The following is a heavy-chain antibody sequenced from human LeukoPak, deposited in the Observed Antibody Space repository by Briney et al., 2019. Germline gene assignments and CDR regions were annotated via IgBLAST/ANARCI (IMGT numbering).Heavy chain of an antibody. CDR2: ISGSDDNT. J-gene: IGHJ4*02. CDR1: GFTFSSYA. Sequence: PGGSLRLSCATSGFTFSSYAMSWVRQAPGKGLEWVSAISGSDDNTYYADSVRGRFTISRDKSKNTLYLQMNSLRVEDTAVYYCAKGPEVGDGYHCDYWGQGTLVTVSS. V-gene: IGHV3-23*01. CDR3: AKGPEVGDGYHCDY. D-gene: IGHD5-24*01.